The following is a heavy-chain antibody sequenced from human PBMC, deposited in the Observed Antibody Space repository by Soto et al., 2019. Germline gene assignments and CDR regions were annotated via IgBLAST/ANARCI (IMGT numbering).Heavy chain of an antibody. CDR2: INAGNGNT. Sequence: ASVKVSCKSSGGTFSSYTISWVRQAPGQGLEWMGWINAGNGNTKYSQKFQGRVTITRDTSASTAYMELSSLRSEDTAVYYCARGGSLYWYFDLWGRGTLVTSPQ. CDR1: GGTFSSYT. J-gene: IGHJ2*01. D-gene: IGHD1-26*01. V-gene: IGHV1-3*01. CDR3: ARGGSLYWYFDL.